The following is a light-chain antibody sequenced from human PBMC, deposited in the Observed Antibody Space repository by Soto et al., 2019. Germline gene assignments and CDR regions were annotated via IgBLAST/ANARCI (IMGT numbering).Light chain of an antibody. CDR1: SSKIGAGYD. CDR3: QSYDSSLSGHVV. Sequence: QSVLTQPPSLSGAPGQRVTISCTGSSSKIGAGYDVHWYQQLPGTAPKLLIYGNSNRPSGVPDRFSGSKSGTSASRAITGLQAEDEADYYCQSYDSSLSGHVVFGGGTKLTVL. CDR2: GNS. J-gene: IGLJ2*01. V-gene: IGLV1-40*01.